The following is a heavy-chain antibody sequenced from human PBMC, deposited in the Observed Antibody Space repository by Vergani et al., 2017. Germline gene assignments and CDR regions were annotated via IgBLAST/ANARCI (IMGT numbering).Heavy chain of an antibody. D-gene: IGHD5-24*01. CDR1: GFAFSRYA. Sequence: EVQLLESGGRLVQPGGSLRLSCVASGFAFSRYAMSWVRQAPGKGLEWVSGLTASGSGISYADSVLGRFTISRDNSKNTLFLQLYSLRAEDTAVYYCAKSGWRQQFRAHCFDSWGQGILVTVSS. V-gene: IGHV3-23*01. CDR3: AKSGWRQQFRAHCFDS. CDR2: LTASGSGI. J-gene: IGHJ4*02.